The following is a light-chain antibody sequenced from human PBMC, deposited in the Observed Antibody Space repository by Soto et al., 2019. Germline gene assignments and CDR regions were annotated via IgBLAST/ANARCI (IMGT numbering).Light chain of an antibody. Sequence: QSVLTQPPSVSGAPGQRVTISCTGSSSNIGAGYDVHWYQQLPGTAPKLLIYANSNRPSGVPDRFSGSKSGTSASLAITGLQAEDEADYYCQSYDNSLSGSRLFGTGTKLTVL. CDR2: ANS. CDR3: QSYDNSLSGSRL. J-gene: IGLJ1*01. V-gene: IGLV1-40*01. CDR1: SSNIGAGYD.